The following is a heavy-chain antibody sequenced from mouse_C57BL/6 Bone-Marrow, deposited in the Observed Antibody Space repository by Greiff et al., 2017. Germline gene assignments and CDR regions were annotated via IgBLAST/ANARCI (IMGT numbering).Heavy chain of an antibody. V-gene: IGHV1-50*01. J-gene: IGHJ3*01. CDR1: GYTFTSYW. D-gene: IGHD2-4*01. CDR3: ARDYDYPSFAY. Sequence: QVQLQQPGAELVQPGASVKLSCKASGYTFTSYWMQWVKQRPGQGLEWIGEIDPSDSYTNYNQQFKGKATLTVDTSSSTAYMQLSSLTSEDSAVYYCARDYDYPSFAYWGQGALGTVS. CDR2: IDPSDSYT.